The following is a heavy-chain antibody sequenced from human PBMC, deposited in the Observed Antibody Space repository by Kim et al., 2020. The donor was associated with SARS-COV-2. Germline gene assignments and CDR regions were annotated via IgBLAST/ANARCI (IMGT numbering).Heavy chain of an antibody. Sequence: SETLSLTCSVSDFSISSSRNYWGWIRQPPGRGLEWIANFYDSASTYYNPSLKSRVTISVDTSKNQLSLTLSSVTAADTAIYYCARLPDSGGYYDAFDIWGSGAMFTGSS. CDR3: ARLPDSGGYYDAFDI. CDR1: DFSISSSRNY. V-gene: IGHV4-39*01. D-gene: IGHD3-22*01. CDR2: FYDSAST. J-gene: IGHJ3*02.